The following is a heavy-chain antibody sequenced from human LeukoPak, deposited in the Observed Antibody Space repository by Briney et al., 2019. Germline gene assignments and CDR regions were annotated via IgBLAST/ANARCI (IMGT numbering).Heavy chain of an antibody. CDR1: GFIFNIYG. D-gene: IGHD3-16*02. J-gene: IGHJ4*02. V-gene: IGHV3-23*01. CDR2: ISGSAGSA. Sequence: GGSLRLSCEASGFIFNIYGMSWVRQAPRKGLGWVSSISGSAGSASYADSVKGRFTMSRDSSKKTVYLQMNSLRAEDTAVYYCVKDQDEDWGSHRRSPFDNWGQGTLVTVSS. CDR3: VKDQDEDWGSHRRSPFDN.